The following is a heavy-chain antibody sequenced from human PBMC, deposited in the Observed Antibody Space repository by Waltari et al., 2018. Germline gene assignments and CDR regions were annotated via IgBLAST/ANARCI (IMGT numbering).Heavy chain of an antibody. CDR3: ARGAGEEQWPMDLDYYYYGMDV. CDR2: IIPIFGTA. CDR1: GGTFSSYA. D-gene: IGHD6-19*01. J-gene: IGHJ6*02. V-gene: IGHV1-69*01. Sequence: QVQLVQSGAEVKKPGSSVKVSCKASGGTFSSYAISWVRQAPGQGLEWMGGIIPIFGTANYAQKFQGRVTITADESTSTAYMELSSLRSEDTAVYYCARGAGEEQWPMDLDYYYYGMDVWGQGTTVTVSS.